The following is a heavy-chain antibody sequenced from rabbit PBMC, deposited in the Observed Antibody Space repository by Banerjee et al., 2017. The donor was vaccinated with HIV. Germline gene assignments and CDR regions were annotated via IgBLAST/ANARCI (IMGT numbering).Heavy chain of an antibody. CDR1: GNDFSAYA. CDR2: LYPIYGAT. J-gene: IGHJ4*01. D-gene: IGHD3-3*01. Sequence: QDQLVDSGGGLVKPEGSLTLTCKASGNDFSAYAISRDSQAPGKGLEWIAFLYPIYGATDYASWVNGRFTVSLDNVQNTVFLQMTSLTAADTATYFCARGMVAGVLDLWGPGTLVTVS. CDR3: ARGMVAGVLDL. V-gene: IGHV1S47*01.